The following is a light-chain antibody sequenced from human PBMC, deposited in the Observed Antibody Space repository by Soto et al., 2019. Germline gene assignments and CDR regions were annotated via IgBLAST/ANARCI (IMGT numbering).Light chain of an antibody. CDR2: GNT. CDR1: SSNIGAGHD. V-gene: IGLV1-40*01. CDR3: QSFDSSLNGWV. J-gene: IGLJ3*02. Sequence: QSVLTQPPSVSGAPGQRVTISCTGSSSNIGAGHDVHWYQQVPGTAPKLLVSGNTNRPSGVPDRFSGSNSGTSASLAITVLQAEDEADYYCQSFDSSLNGWVFGGGTKLTVL.